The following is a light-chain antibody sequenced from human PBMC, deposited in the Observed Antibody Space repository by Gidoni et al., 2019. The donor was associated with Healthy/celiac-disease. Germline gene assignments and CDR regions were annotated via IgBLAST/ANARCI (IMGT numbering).Light chain of an antibody. V-gene: IGLV3-21*04. J-gene: IGLJ3*02. Sequence: SSVLTQPPSWSVPPGMTARITCGGNNIGSKSVHWYQQKPGHAPVLVIYYDSDRPSGIPERFSGSNSGNTATLTISRVEAGDEADYYCQVWYSSSDHFWVFGGGTKLTVL. CDR2: YDS. CDR1: NIGSKS. CDR3: QVWYSSSDHFWV.